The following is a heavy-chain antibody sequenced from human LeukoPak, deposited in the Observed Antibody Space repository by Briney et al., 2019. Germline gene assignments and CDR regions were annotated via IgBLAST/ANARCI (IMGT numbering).Heavy chain of an antibody. CDR2: ISSSSSYI. V-gene: IGHV3-21*01. D-gene: IGHD2-2*01. J-gene: IGHJ6*02. CDR3: ASLVVVPAAINYYYYGMDV. Sequence: PGGSLRLSCAASGFTFSSYSMNWVRQAPGKGLEWVSSISSSSSYIYYADSVKGRFTISRDNAKNSLYLQMNSLRAEDTAVYYCASLVVVPAAINYYYYGMDVWGQGTTVTVS. CDR1: GFTFSSYS.